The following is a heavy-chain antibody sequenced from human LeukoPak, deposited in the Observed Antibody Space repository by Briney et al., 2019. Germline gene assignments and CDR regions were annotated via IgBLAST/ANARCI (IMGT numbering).Heavy chain of an antibody. Sequence: PSEALSLTCTVSGGSISSYYWSWIRQPPGKGLEWIGYIYYSGSTYYNPSLKSRVTISVDTSKNQFSLKLSSVTAADTAVYYCARARQGGMDVWGKGTTVTVSS. D-gene: IGHD3-16*01. V-gene: IGHV4-30-4*08. CDR1: GGSISSYY. CDR3: ARARQGGMDV. J-gene: IGHJ6*03. CDR2: IYYSGST.